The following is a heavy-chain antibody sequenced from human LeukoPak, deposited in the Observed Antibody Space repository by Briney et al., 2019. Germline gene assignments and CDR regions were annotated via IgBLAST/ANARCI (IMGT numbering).Heavy chain of an antibody. CDR1: GFNFSGSS. J-gene: IGHJ4*02. Sequence: GGSLRLSCAASGFNFSGSSMHWVRQASGKGLEWIGHIRSTVNSYATAYAASVKGRFTISRDDSKNTAYLQMNSLKTEDTAVYYCTRYPLGDADSSGNWGQGALVTVSS. V-gene: IGHV3-73*01. D-gene: IGHD3-10*01. CDR2: IRSTVNSYAT. CDR3: TRYPLGDADSSGN.